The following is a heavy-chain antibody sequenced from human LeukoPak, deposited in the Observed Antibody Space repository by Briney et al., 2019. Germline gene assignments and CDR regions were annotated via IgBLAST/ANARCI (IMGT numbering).Heavy chain of an antibody. CDR1: GYTFTDYD. CDR3: VSLMVRGVIGR. J-gene: IGHJ4*02. CDR2: MNPNSGNT. V-gene: IGHV1-8*01. D-gene: IGHD3-10*01. Sequence: ASVKVSCKTSGYTFTDYDINWVRQATGQGLEWMGWMNPNSGNTGYAQKFQGRVTMTRDTSISTAYMELSSLRSDDTAVYYCVSLMVRGVIGRWGQATPVTVSS.